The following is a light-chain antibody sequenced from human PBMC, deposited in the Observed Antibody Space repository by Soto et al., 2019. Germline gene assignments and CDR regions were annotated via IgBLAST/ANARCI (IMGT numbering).Light chain of an antibody. CDR1: SSDVGGYNY. Sequence: QSALTQPRSVSGSPGQSVTISCTGTSSDVGGYNYVSWYQQHPGKAPKLMIYDVTKRPSGVPDRFSGSKSGNTASLTISGLQAEDEADYYCCSYAGSYTFQLFGGGTKVTLL. V-gene: IGLV2-11*01. CDR2: DVT. CDR3: CSYAGSYTFQL. J-gene: IGLJ2*01.